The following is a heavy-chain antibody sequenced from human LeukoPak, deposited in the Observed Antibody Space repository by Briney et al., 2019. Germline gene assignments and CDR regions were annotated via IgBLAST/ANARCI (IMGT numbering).Heavy chain of an antibody. CDR2: IYYSGST. V-gene: IGHV4-39*07. J-gene: IGHJ3*02. CDR1: GGSISSSSYY. D-gene: IGHD3-16*01. CDR3: ARGWGTLGAFDI. Sequence: SETLSLTCTVSGGSISSSSYYWGWIRQRPGKGLEWIGSIYYSGSTYYNPSLKSRVTISVDTSKNQFSLKLSSVTAADTAVYYCARGWGTLGAFDIWGQGTMVTVSS.